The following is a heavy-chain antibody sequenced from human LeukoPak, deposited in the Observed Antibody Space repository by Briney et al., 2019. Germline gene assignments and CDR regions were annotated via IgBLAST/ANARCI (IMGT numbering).Heavy chain of an antibody. V-gene: IGHV3-9*01. CDR2: ISWNSGGI. J-gene: IGHJ4*02. CDR1: GFTFDGYA. CDR3: AKDAVAAAGLFDY. D-gene: IGHD6-13*01. Sequence: GGSLRLSCAASGFTFDGYAMHWVRQAPGKGLEWVSSISWNSGGIGYADSVKGRFTISRANAKNSLYLQMNSLRAEDTALYFCAKDAVAAAGLFDYWGQGTLVTVSS.